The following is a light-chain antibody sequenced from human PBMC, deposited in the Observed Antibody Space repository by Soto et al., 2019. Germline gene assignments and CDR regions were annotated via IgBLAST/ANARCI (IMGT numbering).Light chain of an antibody. CDR2: DVS. CDR3: SSYTSSSTLVV. V-gene: IGLV2-14*01. J-gene: IGLJ2*01. CDR1: SSDVGGYNY. Sequence: QSALTQPASVSGSPGQSITISCTGTSSDVGGYNYVSWYQQHPGKALKLMIYDVSNRPSGVSNRFSGSKSGNTASLTISGLQAEDEVDYYCSSYTSSSTLVVFGGGTQLTVL.